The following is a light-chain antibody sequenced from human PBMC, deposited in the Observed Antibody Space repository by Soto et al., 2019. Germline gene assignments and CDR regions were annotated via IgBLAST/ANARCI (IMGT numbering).Light chain of an antibody. CDR2: GAS. CDR3: QQYGSSRFT. CDR1: QSVSSSY. J-gene: IGKJ3*01. Sequence: EIVLTQSPVTLSLSPGERATLSCRASQSVSSSYLAWYQQKPGQAPRLLIYGASSRATGIPDRFSGSGSGTDFTLTISRLEPEDFAVYYCQQYGSSRFTFGPG. V-gene: IGKV3-20*01.